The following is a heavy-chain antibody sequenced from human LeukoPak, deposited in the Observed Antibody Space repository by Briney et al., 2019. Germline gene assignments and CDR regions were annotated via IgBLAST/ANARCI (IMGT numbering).Heavy chain of an antibody. V-gene: IGHV5-51*01. D-gene: IGHD5-12*01. CDR3: ALRSGYDYDY. CDR2: ICPGDSDT. Sequence: GESLKISCQGSGFSFTKYCIGWGRQMPGKGLEWMGIICPGDSDTRYSPSFQGQDTISADKSIRTGYLQWSSLKASDTAMYYCALRSGYDYDYWGQGTLVTVSS. CDR1: GFSFTKYC. J-gene: IGHJ4*02.